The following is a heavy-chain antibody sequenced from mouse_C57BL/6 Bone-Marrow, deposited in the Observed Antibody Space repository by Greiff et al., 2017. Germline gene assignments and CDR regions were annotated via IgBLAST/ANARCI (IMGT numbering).Heavy chain of an antibody. D-gene: IGHD2-1*01. CDR1: GFNIKDDY. CDR3: TSNCFDY. Sequence: VQLKQSGAELVRPGASVKLSCTASGFNIKDDYMHWVKQRPEQGLEWIGWIDPENGDTEYASKFQGKATITADTSSNTAYLQLSSLTSEDTAVYYCTSNCFDYWGQGTTLTVSS. V-gene: IGHV14-4*01. CDR2: IDPENGDT. J-gene: IGHJ2*01.